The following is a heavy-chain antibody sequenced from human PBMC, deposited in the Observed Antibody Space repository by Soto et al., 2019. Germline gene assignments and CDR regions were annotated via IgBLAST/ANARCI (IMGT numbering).Heavy chain of an antibody. V-gene: IGHV3-49*04. CDR3: TRDHSYYDILTGYYANWFDP. CDR2: IRSKAYGGTT. J-gene: IGHJ5*02. Sequence: GESLKISCTASGFTFGDYAMSWVRQAPGKGLEWVGFIRSKAYGGTTEYAASVKGRFTISRDDSKSIAYLQMNSLKTEDTAVYYCTRDHSYYDILTGYYANWFDPWGQGTLVTVSS. CDR1: GFTFGDYA. D-gene: IGHD3-9*01.